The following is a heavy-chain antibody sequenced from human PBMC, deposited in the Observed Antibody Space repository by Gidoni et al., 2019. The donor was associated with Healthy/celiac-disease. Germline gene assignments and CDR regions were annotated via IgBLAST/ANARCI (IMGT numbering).Heavy chain of an antibody. V-gene: IGHV1-24*01. CDR2: FDPEDGET. D-gene: IGHD1-26*01. CDR3: ATDYRLVGSDAFDI. J-gene: IGHJ3*02. Sequence: QVQLVQSGAEVKKPGASVKVSCKVSGYTLTELSMHWVRQAPGKGLEWMGGFDPEDGETIYAQKFQGRVTMTEDTSTDTAYMELNSLRAEDTAVYYCATDYRLVGSDAFDIWGQGTMVTVSS. CDR1: GYTLTELS.